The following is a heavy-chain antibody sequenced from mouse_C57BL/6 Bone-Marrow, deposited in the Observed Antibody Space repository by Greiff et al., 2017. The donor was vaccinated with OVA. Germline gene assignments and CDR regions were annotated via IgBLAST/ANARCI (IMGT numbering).Heavy chain of an antibody. J-gene: IGHJ4*01. CDR2: IDPSDSYT. CDR1: GYTFTSYW. CDR3: ARSGYYGFYYAMDY. Sequence: QVQLQQPGAELVRPGTSVKLSCKASGYTFTSYWMHWVKQRPGQGLEWIGVIDPSDSYTNYNQKFKGKATLTVDTSSSTAYMQLSSLTSEDSAVYYCARSGYYGFYYAMDYWGQGTSVTVSS. V-gene: IGHV1-59*01. D-gene: IGHD1-1*01.